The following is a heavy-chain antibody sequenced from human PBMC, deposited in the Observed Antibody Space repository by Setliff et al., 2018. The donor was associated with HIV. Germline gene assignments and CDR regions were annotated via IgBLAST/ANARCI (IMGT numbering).Heavy chain of an antibody. D-gene: IGHD2-15*01. Sequence: PGGSLRLSCAASGFTFSSYGMHWVRQAPGKGLEWVAFIHYDESIKYYVDSVKGRFTISRDNAKNSLYLQMNSLRAEDTAMYYCACRVVAATEVDYWGQGTLVTVSS. CDR2: IHYDESIK. J-gene: IGHJ4*02. CDR1: GFTFSSYG. CDR3: ACRVVAATEVDY. V-gene: IGHV3-30*02.